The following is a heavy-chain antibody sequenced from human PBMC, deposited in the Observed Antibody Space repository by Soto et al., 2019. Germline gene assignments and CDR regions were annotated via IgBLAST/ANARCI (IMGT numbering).Heavy chain of an antibody. V-gene: IGHV3-30*18. D-gene: IGHD2-2*01. J-gene: IGHJ5*02. Sequence: GGSLRLSCAASGFTFSSYGFHWVRQAPGKGLEWVARISYDGDNREYADSVKGRFTISRDNSKNSLYLQMNSLRAEDTALYYCAKDPAFKSLTLHWFDAWGQGTLVTASS. CDR3: AKDPAFKSLTLHWFDA. CDR2: ISYDGDNR. CDR1: GFTFSSYG.